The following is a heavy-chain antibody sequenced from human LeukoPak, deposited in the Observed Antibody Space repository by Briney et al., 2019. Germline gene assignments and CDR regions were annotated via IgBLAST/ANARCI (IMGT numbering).Heavy chain of an antibody. J-gene: IGHJ6*03. CDR2: IRYDGSNK. Sequence: QSGGSLRLSCAASGFTFSSYGMHWVRQAPGKGLEWVAFIRYDGSNKYYADSVKGRFTISRDNSKNTLYLQMNSLRAEDTAVYYCAKGDCSGGSCYHYYXDVWXXXTTXTIS. CDR3: AKGDCSGGSCYHYYXDV. D-gene: IGHD2-15*01. CDR1: GFTFSSYG. V-gene: IGHV3-30*02.